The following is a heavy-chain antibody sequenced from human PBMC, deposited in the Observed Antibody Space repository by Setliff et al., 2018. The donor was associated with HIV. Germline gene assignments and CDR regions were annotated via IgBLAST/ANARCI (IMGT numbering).Heavy chain of an antibody. CDR1: GGSMNSHY. J-gene: IGHJ5*02. CDR3: ARVARVHPFDP. CDR2: IYYTGIP. V-gene: IGHV4-59*11. Sequence: SETLSLTCSVFGGSMNSHYWSWIRQPPGKGLEWVGLIYYTGIPTYNTSLKSRVTMSVDRSKNQFSLRLTSVTAADTAMYYCARVARVHPFDPWGQGTLVTVSS.